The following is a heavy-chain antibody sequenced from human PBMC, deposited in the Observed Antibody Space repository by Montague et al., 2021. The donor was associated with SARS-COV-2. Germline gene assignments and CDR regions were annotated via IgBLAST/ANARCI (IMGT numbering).Heavy chain of an antibody. D-gene: IGHD2-2*01. J-gene: IGHJ3*02. CDR2: LYYSGNT. CDR1: GGSISGGGYY. CDR3: ARATAGPAAIFMGFPRRNDAIDI. Sequence: TLSLTCTVSGGSISGGGYYWSWIRQHTGKGLEWIGYLYYSGNTYYNPSLKSLVTTSVDTSKNQFSLKMSSVTAADTAVYYCARATAGPAAIFMGFPRRNDAIDIWGQGTMVTVSS. V-gene: IGHV4-31*01.